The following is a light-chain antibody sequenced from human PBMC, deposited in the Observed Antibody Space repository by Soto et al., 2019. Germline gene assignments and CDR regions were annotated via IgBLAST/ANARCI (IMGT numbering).Light chain of an antibody. CDR2: GAS. CDR3: QQYNNCPPIT. J-gene: IGKJ5*01. V-gene: IGKV3-15*01. CDR1: QSVSSN. Sequence: EIVMTQSPATLSVSPGERATLSCWSSQSVSSNLAWYQQKPGQAPRLLIYGASTRATGIPARYSGSGSGTEFTLTISSLQSEDFAVYYCQQYNNCPPITFGQGTRRRL.